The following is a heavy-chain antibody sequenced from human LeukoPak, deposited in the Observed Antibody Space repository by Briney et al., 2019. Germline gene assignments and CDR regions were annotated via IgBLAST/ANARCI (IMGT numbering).Heavy chain of an antibody. CDR3: ARDYHFDWLLVSYAFDI. CDR2: ISYDGSNK. V-gene: IGHV3-30-3*01. D-gene: IGHD3-9*01. Sequence: GGSLRLSCAASGFTFSSYAMHWVRQAPGKGLEWVAVISYDGSNKYYADSVKGRFTISRDTSKNTLYLQMNSLRAEDTAVYYCARDYHFDWLLVSYAFDIWDQGTMVTVSS. J-gene: IGHJ3*02. CDR1: GFTFSSYA.